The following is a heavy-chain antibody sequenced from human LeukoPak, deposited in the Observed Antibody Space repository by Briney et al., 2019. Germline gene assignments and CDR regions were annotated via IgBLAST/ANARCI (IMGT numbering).Heavy chain of an antibody. J-gene: IGHJ4*02. V-gene: IGHV3-48*03. CDR3: ARDRFLGYFDY. CDR1: GFTLSSNE. D-gene: IGHD3-3*01. Sequence: PGGPLRLSCAASGFTLSSNEMNWVRQAPGKGLEWLSYISSSGGTIHYVDSVKGRFTISRDNAKNSLYLQMNSLRAEDTAVYYCARDRFLGYFDYWGQGTLVTVSS. CDR2: ISSSGGTI.